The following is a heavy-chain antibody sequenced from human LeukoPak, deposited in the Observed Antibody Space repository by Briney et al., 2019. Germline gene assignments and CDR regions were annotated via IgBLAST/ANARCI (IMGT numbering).Heavy chain of an antibody. CDR3: ASSYVRGVIELPFDY. Sequence: SETLSLTCTVSGYSISSGYYWGWIRQSPGKGLEWIGSLYHSGNTYYNPSLKSRVTISVDTSKNQFSLKLSSVTAADTAVYYCASSYVRGVIELPFDYWGQGTLVTVSS. CDR2: LYHSGNT. CDR1: GYSISSGYY. J-gene: IGHJ4*02. D-gene: IGHD3-10*02. V-gene: IGHV4-38-2*02.